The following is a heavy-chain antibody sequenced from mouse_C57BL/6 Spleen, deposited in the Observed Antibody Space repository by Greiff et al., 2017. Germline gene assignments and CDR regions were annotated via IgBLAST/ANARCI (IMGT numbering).Heavy chain of an antibody. CDR1: GFNIKDDY. CDR2: IDPENGDT. CDR3: TTYSYGSSYRYFDV. D-gene: IGHD1-1*01. Sequence: VQLQQSGAELVRPGASVKLSCTASGFNIKDDYMHWVKQRPEQGLEWIGWIDPENGDTEYASKFQGKATITADTSSNTAYLQLSSLTSEDTAVYYCTTYSYGSSYRYFDVWGTGTTVTVSS. V-gene: IGHV14-4*01. J-gene: IGHJ1*03.